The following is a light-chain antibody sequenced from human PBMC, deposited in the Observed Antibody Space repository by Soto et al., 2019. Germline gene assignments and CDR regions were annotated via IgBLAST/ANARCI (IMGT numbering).Light chain of an antibody. CDR3: LQHNSYPLT. CDR2: AAS. J-gene: IGKJ4*01. Sequence: DIQMTQSPSSLSASVGDRVTITCRAGQGIRNDLHWYQQKPGKAPKRLIYAASSLQSGVPSRFSGSGSGTEFTLTISNPQPEDFATYYCLQHNSYPLTFGGGTQVEIK. V-gene: IGKV1-17*02. CDR1: QGIRND.